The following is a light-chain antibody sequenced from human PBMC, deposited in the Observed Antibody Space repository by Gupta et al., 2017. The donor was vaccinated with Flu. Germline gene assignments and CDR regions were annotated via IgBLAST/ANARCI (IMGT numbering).Light chain of an antibody. CDR3: LQNADPPST. J-gene: IGKJ2*01. V-gene: IGKV1-39*01. CDR1: QSIDNY. Sequence: SCRSSQSIDNYLNWYQQRPGEAPKLLIYDASSLQYGVPSRFSGSHSGTDFTLAISRLQPDDFAVYFCLQNADPPSTFGQGTRLDLK. CDR2: DAS.